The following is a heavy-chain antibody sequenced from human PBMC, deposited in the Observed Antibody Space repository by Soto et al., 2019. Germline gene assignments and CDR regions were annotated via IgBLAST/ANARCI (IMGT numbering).Heavy chain of an antibody. V-gene: IGHV6-1*01. Sequence: SQTLSLTCAISGDSVSSNSAAWNWIRQSPSRGLEWLGRTYYRSKWYNDYAVSVKGRITINPDTSKNQFSLQMKSVTTEATAVYYSDKDQQHLRPAYKRHEALDIWGQGTMVTVSS. CDR3: DKDQQHLRPAYKRHEALDI. CDR1: GDSVSSNSAA. D-gene: IGHD3-16*01. CDR2: TYYRSKWYN. J-gene: IGHJ3*02.